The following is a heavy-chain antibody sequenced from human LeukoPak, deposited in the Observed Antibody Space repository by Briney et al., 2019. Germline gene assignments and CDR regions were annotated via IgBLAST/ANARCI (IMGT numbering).Heavy chain of an antibody. Sequence: GGSLKLSCAASGFTFSGSAMHWVRQAPGKGLEWVGRIRSKANSYATAYAASVKGRFTISRDDSTNTAYLQMNSLKTEDTAVYYCTRTPGYYGSGGYFDYFDYWGQGTLVTVSS. CDR2: IRSKANSYAT. D-gene: IGHD3-10*01. J-gene: IGHJ4*02. V-gene: IGHV3-73*01. CDR3: TRTPGYYGSGGYFDYFDY. CDR1: GFTFSGSA.